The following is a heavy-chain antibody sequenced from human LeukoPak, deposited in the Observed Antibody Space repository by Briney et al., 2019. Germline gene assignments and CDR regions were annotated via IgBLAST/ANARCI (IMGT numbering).Heavy chain of an antibody. CDR1: GGSISSSSYY. D-gene: IGHD3-10*01. Sequence: SETLSLTCTVSGGSISSSSYYWGWIRQPPGKGLEWIGSIYYSGSTYYNPSLKSRVTISVDTSKNQFSLKLSSVTAADTAVYYCARDSIMVRGVIIGPSFDYWGQGTLVTVSS. J-gene: IGHJ4*02. V-gene: IGHV4-39*07. CDR2: IYYSGST. CDR3: ARDSIMVRGVIIGPSFDY.